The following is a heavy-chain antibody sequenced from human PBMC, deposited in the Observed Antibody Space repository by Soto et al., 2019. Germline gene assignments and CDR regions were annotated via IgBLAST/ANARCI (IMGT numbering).Heavy chain of an antibody. J-gene: IGHJ6*02. CDR2: IYSGGST. V-gene: IGHV3-53*01. D-gene: IGHD6-6*01. CDR1: GFSVSSSD. Sequence: GGSLRLSCAASGFSVSSSDMSWVRQVPGEGLERVSVIYSGGSTHDADYVKGRFSVSRDTSKNTVDLQMNSLRVDDTAVYYCGTSSRKDYHFAMDVWGQGTAVTVSS. CDR3: GTSSRKDYHFAMDV.